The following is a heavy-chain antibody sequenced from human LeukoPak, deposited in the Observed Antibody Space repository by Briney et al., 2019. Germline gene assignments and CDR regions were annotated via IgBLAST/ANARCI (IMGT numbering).Heavy chain of an antibody. D-gene: IGHD6-13*01. CDR3: ASTIAAAGRVDRYYYYGMDV. V-gene: IGHV1-18*04. J-gene: IGHJ6*02. CDR2: ISAYNGNT. Sequence: ASVKASCKASGYTFTSYGISWVRQAPGQGLEWMGWISAYNGNTNYAQKLQGRVTMTTDTSTSTAYMELRSLRSDDTAVYYCASTIAAAGRVDRYYYYGMDVWGQGTTVTVSS. CDR1: GYTFTSYG.